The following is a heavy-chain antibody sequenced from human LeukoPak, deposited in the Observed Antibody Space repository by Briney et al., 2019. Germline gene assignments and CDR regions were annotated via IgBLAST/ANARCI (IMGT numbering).Heavy chain of an antibody. CDR3: ARGSLVRWEFFDP. CDR2: INHSGST. D-gene: IGHD3-16*01. V-gene: IGHV4-34*01. CDR1: GGSFSGYY. J-gene: IGHJ5*02. Sequence: SETLSLTCAVYGGSFSGYYWGWIRQPPGKGLEWIGEINHSGSTNYNPSLKSRVTISVDTSKNQFSLKLSSVTAADTAVYYCARGSLVRWEFFDPWGQGTQVTVSS.